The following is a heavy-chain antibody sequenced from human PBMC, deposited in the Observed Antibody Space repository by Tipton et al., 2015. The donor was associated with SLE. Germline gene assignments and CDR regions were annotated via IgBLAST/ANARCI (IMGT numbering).Heavy chain of an antibody. CDR1: GFSFISYA. CDR3: ASASWNYGFFDY. V-gene: IGHV3-23*01. CDR2: LSGSGGTT. Sequence: SLRLSCAASGFSFISYAMSWVRQAPGKGLEWVTGLSGSGGTTYYADSVKGRFTISRDNSKNTLYLHMNSLRADDTAIYYCASASWNYGFFDYWGQGTLVTVSS. D-gene: IGHD1-7*01. J-gene: IGHJ4*02.